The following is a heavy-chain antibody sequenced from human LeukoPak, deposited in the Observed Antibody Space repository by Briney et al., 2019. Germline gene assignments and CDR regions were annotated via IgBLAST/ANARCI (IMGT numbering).Heavy chain of an antibody. CDR2: IYSGGST. J-gene: IGHJ4*02. CDR1: GGSFSGYY. Sequence: ETLSLTCAVYGGSFSGYYWSWIRQPPGKGLEWVSVIYSGGSTYYADSVKGRFTISRDNSKNTLYLQMNSLRAEDTAVYYCARQNYYDSSGPEGYFDYWGQGTLVTVSS. D-gene: IGHD3-22*01. V-gene: IGHV3-66*04. CDR3: ARQNYYDSSGPEGYFDY.